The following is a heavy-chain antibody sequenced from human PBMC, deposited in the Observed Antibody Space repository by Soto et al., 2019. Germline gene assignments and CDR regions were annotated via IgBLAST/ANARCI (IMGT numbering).Heavy chain of an antibody. CDR2: INSDGSST. CDR1: GFTFSSYW. D-gene: IGHD5-12*01. CDR3: ARGGIGGYDWRYYYYMDV. J-gene: IGHJ6*03. V-gene: IGHV3-74*01. Sequence: GGSLRLSCAASGFTFSSYWMHWVRQAPGKGLVWVSRINSDGSSTSYADSVKGRFTISRDNAKNTLYLKMNSLRAEDTAVYYCARGGIGGYDWRYYYYMDVWGKGTTVTVSS.